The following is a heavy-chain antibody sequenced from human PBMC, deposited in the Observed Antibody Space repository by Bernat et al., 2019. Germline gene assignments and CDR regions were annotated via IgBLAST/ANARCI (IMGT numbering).Heavy chain of an antibody. D-gene: IGHD6-19*01. CDR1: GFTFSSYS. V-gene: IGHV3-21*01. Sequence: EVQLVESGGGLVKPGGSLRLSCAASGFTFSSYSMNWVRQAPGKGLEWVSSIRSSSSYIYYADSVKGRFTISRDNAKNSLYLQMNSLRAEDTAVYYCARVGSGWQEAFDYWGQGTLVTVSS. J-gene: IGHJ4*02. CDR2: IRSSSSYI. CDR3: ARVGSGWQEAFDY.